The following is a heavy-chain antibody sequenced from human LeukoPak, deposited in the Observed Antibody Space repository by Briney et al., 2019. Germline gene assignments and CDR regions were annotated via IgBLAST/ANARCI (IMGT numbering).Heavy chain of an antibody. Sequence: KPSETLSLTCTVSGDSMTSHYGSWVRQAPGKGLEWVGYIFYSGNTNFSPSLKSRVTISLDTSNKQFSLRLTSVTTADTAVYFCARTGDYSRSTGGWFDPWGQGTLVTVSS. J-gene: IGHJ5*02. CDR3: ARTGDYSRSTGGWFDP. D-gene: IGHD4-11*01. CDR1: GDSMTSHY. V-gene: IGHV4-59*11. CDR2: IFYSGNT.